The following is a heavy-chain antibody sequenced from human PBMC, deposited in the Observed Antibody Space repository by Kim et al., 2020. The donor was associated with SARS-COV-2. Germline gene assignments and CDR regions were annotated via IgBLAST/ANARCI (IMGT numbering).Heavy chain of an antibody. V-gene: IGHV3-9*01. CDR3: ARSGDGTYPQGAYYYGLDV. CDR2: ISWNGDNR. CDR1: GFRFDDYA. Sequence: GGSLRLSCAASGFRFDDYALHWVRQPPGKGLEWVSGISWNGDNRGYADSVMGRFTISRDNAKNSLYLQMNALRPDDTALYYCARSGDGTYPQGAYYYGLDVWGQGTTVTVSS. D-gene: IGHD3-16*02. J-gene: IGHJ6*02.